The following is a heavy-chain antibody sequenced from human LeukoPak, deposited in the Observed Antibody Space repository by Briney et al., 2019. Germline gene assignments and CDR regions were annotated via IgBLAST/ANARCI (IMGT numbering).Heavy chain of an antibody. CDR3: ARFHADYFYTNGMDV. J-gene: IGHJ6*02. D-gene: IGHD2/OR15-2a*01. CDR2: ISAYNGDT. CDR1: GYTFGTYG. Sequence: ASVKVSCKASGYTFGTYGVSWVRQAPGQGLEWMGWISAYNGDTYYAPKFQGRVTLTTDTPTSTAYMEMRSLRSDDTAVYYCARFHADYFYTNGMDVWGQGTTVTFSS. V-gene: IGHV1-18*01.